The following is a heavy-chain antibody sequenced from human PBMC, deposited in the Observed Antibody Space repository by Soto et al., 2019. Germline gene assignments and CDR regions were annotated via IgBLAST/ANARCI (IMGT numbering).Heavy chain of an antibody. Sequence: QLQLQESGSGLVTPSQTLSLTCAVSGGSISSGGYSWNWIRQPPGKGLEWIGNIYHSGSTYYNAYRKSRVTISVDRSKNQFSLKLSSVTAADTAVYYCGRGDYANAFDIWGQGTMVTVSS. CDR1: GGSISSGGYS. V-gene: IGHV4-30-2*01. CDR3: GRGDYANAFDI. D-gene: IGHD4-17*01. CDR2: IYHSGST. J-gene: IGHJ3*02.